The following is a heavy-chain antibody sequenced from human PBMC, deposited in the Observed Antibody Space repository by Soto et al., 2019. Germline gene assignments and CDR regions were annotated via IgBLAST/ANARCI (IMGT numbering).Heavy chain of an antibody. Sequence: GGSLRLSCAASGFTFRSYAMHWVRQAPGKGLEWVAVISYDGSNKYYADSVKGRFTISRDNSKNTLYLQMNSLRAEDTAVYYCARGYYGSGSYFGFDYWGQGTLVTVSS. J-gene: IGHJ4*02. V-gene: IGHV3-30-3*01. CDR2: ISYDGSNK. CDR3: ARGYYGSGSYFGFDY. D-gene: IGHD3-10*01. CDR1: GFTFRSYA.